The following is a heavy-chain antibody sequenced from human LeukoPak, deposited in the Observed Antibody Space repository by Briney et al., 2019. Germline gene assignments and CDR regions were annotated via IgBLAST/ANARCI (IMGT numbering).Heavy chain of an antibody. CDR2: ISSSSSYI. CDR1: GFTFSSYS. CDR3: ARIAAAGIDY. V-gene: IGHV3-21*01. D-gene: IGHD6-13*01. Sequence: GGSLRLSCAASGFTFSSYSMNWVRQAPGKGLEWVSSISSSSSYIYYADSVKGRFTISRDNSKNTLYLQMNSLRAEDTAVYYCARIAAAGIDYWGQGTLVTVSS. J-gene: IGHJ4*02.